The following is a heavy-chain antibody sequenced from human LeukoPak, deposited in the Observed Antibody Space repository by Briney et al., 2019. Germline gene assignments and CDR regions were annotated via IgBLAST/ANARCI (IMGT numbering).Heavy chain of an antibody. CDR1: GYTFTRHG. D-gene: IGHD3-22*01. CDR2: ISTQTGNP. Sequence: ASVEVSCKASGYTFTRHGLNWVRQAPGQGLQWMAWISTQTGNPTFAQGFTGRFVFSLDSSVSTAYLEISSLKAEDTAMYYCARDANTYYYEINGYTDAFDIWGQGTMVTVSS. CDR3: ARDANTYYYEINGYTDAFDI. J-gene: IGHJ3*02. V-gene: IGHV7-4-1*02.